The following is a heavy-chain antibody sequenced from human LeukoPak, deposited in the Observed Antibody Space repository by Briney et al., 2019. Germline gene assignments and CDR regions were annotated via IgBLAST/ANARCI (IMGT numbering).Heavy chain of an antibody. Sequence: SVKVSCKASGGTFSSYAISWVRQAPGQGLEWMARIIPILGIANYAQKFQGRVTITADKSTSTAYMELSSLRSEDTAVYYCAREGSSFEDYWGQGTLVTVSS. D-gene: IGHD6-13*01. CDR2: IIPILGIA. CDR1: GGTFSSYA. CDR3: AREGSSFEDY. V-gene: IGHV1-69*04. J-gene: IGHJ4*02.